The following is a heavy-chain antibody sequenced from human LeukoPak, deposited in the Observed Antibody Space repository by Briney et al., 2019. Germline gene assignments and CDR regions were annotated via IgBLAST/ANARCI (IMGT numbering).Heavy chain of an antibody. CDR1: GFTFSSYA. J-gene: IGHJ4*02. Sequence: GGCLRLSCAPSGFTFSSYAMRWVRQAPGKGLEWVSAISGSGGSTYYADSVKGRFTISRDNSKNTLYLQMNSLRAEDTAVYYCSKSPGVTKRFDYWGQGTLVTVSS. CDR3: SKSPGVTKRFDY. V-gene: IGHV3-23*01. D-gene: IGHD4-17*01. CDR2: ISGSGGST.